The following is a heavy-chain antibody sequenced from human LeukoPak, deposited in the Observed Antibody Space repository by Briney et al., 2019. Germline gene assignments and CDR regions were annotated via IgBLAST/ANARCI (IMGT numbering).Heavy chain of an antibody. J-gene: IGHJ4*02. D-gene: IGHD3-3*01. CDR3: ARGPYYGVPYYFDY. V-gene: IGHV3-30*04. CDR1: GYTFSSYA. CDR2: ISYDGSNK. Sequence: PGVSLRLSCAASGYTFSSYAMHWVRQAPGKGLEWVAVISYDGSNKYYADSVKGRFTISRDNSKNTLYLQMNSLRAEDTAVYYCARGPYYGVPYYFDYWGQGTLVTVSS.